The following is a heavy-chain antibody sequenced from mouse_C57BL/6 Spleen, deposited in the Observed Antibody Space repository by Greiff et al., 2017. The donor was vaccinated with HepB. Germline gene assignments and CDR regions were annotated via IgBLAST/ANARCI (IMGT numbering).Heavy chain of an antibody. V-gene: IGHV5-6*01. Sequence: EVHLVESGGDLVKPGGSLKLSCAASGFTFSSYGMSWVRQTPDKRLEWVATISSGGSYTYYPDSVKGRFTISRDNAKNTLYLQMSSLKSEDTAMYYCARGDRGTWFAYWGQGTLVTVSA. CDR2: ISSGGSYT. D-gene: IGHD3-3*01. CDR3: ARGDRGTWFAY. J-gene: IGHJ3*01. CDR1: GFTFSSYG.